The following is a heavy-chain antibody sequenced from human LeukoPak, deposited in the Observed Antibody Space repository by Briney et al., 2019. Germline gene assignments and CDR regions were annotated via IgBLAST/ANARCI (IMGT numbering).Heavy chain of an antibody. CDR1: GGSISSYY. V-gene: IGHV4-59*01. D-gene: IGHD3-10*01. J-gene: IGHJ3*02. CDR2: IYYSGST. CDR3: ARVNGFTMARGAHGAFDI. Sequence: SETLSLTCTVSGGSISSYYWSWIRQPPGKGLKWIGYIYYSGSTNYNPSLKSRVTISVDTSKNRFSLKLSSVTAADTAVYYCARVNGFTMARGAHGAFDIWGQGTMVTVSS.